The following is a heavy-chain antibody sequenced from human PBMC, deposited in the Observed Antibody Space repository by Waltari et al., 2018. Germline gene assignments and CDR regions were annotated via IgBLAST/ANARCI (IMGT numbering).Heavy chain of an antibody. CDR3: ARHSGFLEWLSPNFDY. V-gene: IGHV4-39*01. CDR1: GGSISSSSYY. CDR2: IYYSGST. J-gene: IGHJ4*02. Sequence: QLQLQESGPGLVKPSETLSLTCTVSGGSISSSSYYWGWIRQPPGKGLEWIGSIYYSGSTYYNPSLKSRVTISVDTSKNQFSLKLSSVTAADTAVYYCARHSGFLEWLSPNFDYWGQGTLVTVSS. D-gene: IGHD3-3*01.